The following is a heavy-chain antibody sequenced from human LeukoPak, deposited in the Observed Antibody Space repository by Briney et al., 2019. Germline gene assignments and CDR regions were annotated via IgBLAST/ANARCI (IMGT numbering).Heavy chain of an antibody. Sequence: GGSLRLSCATSGFTFSIYTMNWVRQAPGKGLEWVSCISSGGTYIYNADSVKGRFTISRDNAKNSLYLQMNNLRAEDTAVYYCAREEDSSTIRSSHGMGVWGQGTTVTVSS. CDR2: ISSGGTYI. CDR1: GFTFSIYT. D-gene: IGHD6-6*01. CDR3: AREEDSSTIRSSHGMGV. J-gene: IGHJ6*02. V-gene: IGHV3-21*01.